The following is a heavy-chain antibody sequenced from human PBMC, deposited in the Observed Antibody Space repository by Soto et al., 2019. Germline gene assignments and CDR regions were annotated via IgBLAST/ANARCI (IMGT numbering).Heavy chain of an antibody. D-gene: IGHD2-15*01. Sequence: NPSETLSLTCTVSGGSISSYYWSWIRQPPGKGLEWIGYIYYSGSTNYNPSLKSRVTISVDTSKNQFSLKLSSVTAADTAVYYCARRMPGDWFDPWGQGALVTVSS. CDR3: ARRMPGDWFDP. CDR1: GGSISSYY. J-gene: IGHJ5*02. CDR2: IYYSGST. V-gene: IGHV4-59*01.